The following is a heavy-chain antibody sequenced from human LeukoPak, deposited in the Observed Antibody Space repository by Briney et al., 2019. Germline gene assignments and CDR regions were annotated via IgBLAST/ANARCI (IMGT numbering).Heavy chain of an antibody. J-gene: IGHJ4*02. V-gene: IGHV1-69*04. CDR2: IIPILGIA. CDR3: ANIGWGATPSNFDY. Sequence: SVKVSCKASGGTFSSYAISWVRQAPGQGLEWMGRIIPILGIANYAQKFQGRVTITADKSTSTAYMELSSLRSEDTAVYYCANIGWGATPSNFDYWGQGTLVTVSS. D-gene: IGHD1-26*01. CDR1: GGTFSSYA.